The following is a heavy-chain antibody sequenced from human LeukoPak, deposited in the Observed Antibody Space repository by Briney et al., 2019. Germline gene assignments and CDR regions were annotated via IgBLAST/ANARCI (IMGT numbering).Heavy chain of an antibody. J-gene: IGHJ3*02. CDR3: ARVSVATITFGYAFDI. D-gene: IGHD5-12*01. CDR2: INPNSGGT. Sequence: ASVKVSCKASGYTFTGYYMHWVRQAPGQGLEWMGWINPNSGGTNYAQKFQGRVTMTRDTSISTAYMELSRLRSDDTAVYYCARVSVATITFGYAFDIWGQGTMVTVSS. V-gene: IGHV1-2*02. CDR1: GYTFTGYY.